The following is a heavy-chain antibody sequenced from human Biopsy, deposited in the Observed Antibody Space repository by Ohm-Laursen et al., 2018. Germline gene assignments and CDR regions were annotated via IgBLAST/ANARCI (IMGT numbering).Heavy chain of an antibody. CDR2: FYAGGST. CDR3: ARDLYDFCGGCPFDP. V-gene: IGHV3-53*01. D-gene: IGHD3-3*01. J-gene: IGHJ5*02. CDR1: GFAVSTSY. Sequence: SLRLSCAASGFAVSTSYISWVRQAPGKGLEWVSLFYAGGSTAYGDSVRGRFTISRDTSRDTVDLQMNSLRAEDTAMYYCARDLYDFCGGCPFDPWGQGTLVTVSP.